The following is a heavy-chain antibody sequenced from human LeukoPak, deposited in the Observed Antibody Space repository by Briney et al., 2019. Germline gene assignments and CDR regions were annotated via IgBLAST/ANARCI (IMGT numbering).Heavy chain of an antibody. CDR3: AKGRYYYYGSGSYYNDY. D-gene: IGHD3-10*01. V-gene: IGHV3-23*01. CDR1: GFTFSSYA. CDR2: ISGSGGST. J-gene: IGHJ4*02. Sequence: GGSLRLSCAASGFTFSSYAMSWVRQAPGKGLEWVPAISGSGGSTYYADSVKGRFTISRDNSKNTLYLQMDSLRAEDTAVYYCAKGRYYYYGSGSYYNDYWGQGTLVTVSS.